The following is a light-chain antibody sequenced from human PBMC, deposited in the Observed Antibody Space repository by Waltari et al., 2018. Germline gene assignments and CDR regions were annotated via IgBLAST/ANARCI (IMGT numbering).Light chain of an antibody. CDR3: QQYSNWPT. CDR1: QSIHTH. CDR2: GAS. V-gene: IGKV3-15*01. J-gene: IGKJ1*01. Sequence: EIVMTQFPATLSVSPGERATLSCRASQSIHTHLAWYRHKPCQPPRLLMYGASKRATGIPARFSGSGSGTEFTLPISSVESEDFAVYYCQQYSNWPTFGQWTKVDVK.